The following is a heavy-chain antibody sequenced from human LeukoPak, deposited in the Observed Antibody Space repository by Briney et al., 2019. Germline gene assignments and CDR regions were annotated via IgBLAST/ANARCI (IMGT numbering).Heavy chain of an antibody. Sequence: ASVKVSCKASGYTFTNYAMNWVRQAPGQGLEWMGWISAYNGNTNYAQKLQGRVTMTTDTSTSTAYMELRSLRSDDTAVYYCARDRSGYCSGGSCYPGDYWGQGTLVTVSS. V-gene: IGHV1-18*01. D-gene: IGHD2-15*01. J-gene: IGHJ4*02. CDR1: GYTFTNYA. CDR2: ISAYNGNT. CDR3: ARDRSGYCSGGSCYPGDY.